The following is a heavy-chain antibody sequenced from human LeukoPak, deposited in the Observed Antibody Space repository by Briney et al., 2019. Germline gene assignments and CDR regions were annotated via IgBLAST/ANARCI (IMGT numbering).Heavy chain of an antibody. CDR2: TYYRSKWYN. CDR3: ARDRFGYCSGGSCYSGFDY. J-gene: IGHJ4*02. Sequence: SQTLSLTCAISGDSVSSSSAAWNWIRQSPSRGLEWLGRTYYRSKWYNDYAVSVKSRITINPDTSKNQFSLQLNSVTPEDTAVYYCARDRFGYCSGGSCYSGFDYWGQGTLVTVSS. D-gene: IGHD2-15*01. CDR1: GDSVSSSSAA. V-gene: IGHV6-1*01.